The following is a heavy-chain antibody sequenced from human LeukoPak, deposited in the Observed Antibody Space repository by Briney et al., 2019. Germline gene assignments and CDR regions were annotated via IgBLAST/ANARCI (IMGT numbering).Heavy chain of an antibody. CDR3: AKVSVLRFLEWLFDY. D-gene: IGHD3-3*01. CDR2: ISGSGGST. CDR1: GFTFSSYA. V-gene: IGHV3-23*01. J-gene: IGHJ4*02. Sequence: GGSLRLSCAASGFTFSSYAMSWVRQAPGKGLEWVSAISGSGGSTYYADSVKGRFTISRDNSKNTLYLQMNSLRAEDTAVYYCAKVSVLRFLEWLFDYWGQGTLVTVSS.